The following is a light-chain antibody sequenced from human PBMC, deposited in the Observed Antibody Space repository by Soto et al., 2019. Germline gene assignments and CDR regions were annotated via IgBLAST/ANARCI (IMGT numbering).Light chain of an antibody. CDR3: QQYDNLPLT. V-gene: IGKV1-33*01. CDR2: DAS. J-gene: IGKJ4*01. CDR1: QDINNY. Sequence: DIQMTQSPSSLSASVGDRVTIACQASQDINNYLNWYQQKPGKAPKLLIYDASKLETGVPSRFSGSGYGTDFTFTISSLQPEDNATYYCQQYDNLPLTFGGGTKVDIK.